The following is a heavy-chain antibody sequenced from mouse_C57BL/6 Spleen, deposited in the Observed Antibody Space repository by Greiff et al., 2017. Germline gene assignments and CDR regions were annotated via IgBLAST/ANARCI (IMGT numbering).Heavy chain of an antibody. CDR1: GYTFTSYW. V-gene: IGHV1-72*01. Sequence: QVQLKQPGAELVKPGASVKLSCKASGYTFTSYWMHWVKQRPGRGLEWIGRIDPNSGGTKYNEKFKSKATLTVDKPSSPAYMQLSSLTSEDSAVYYCARPNWASYWYFDVWGTGTTVTVSS. CDR3: ARPNWASYWYFDV. D-gene: IGHD4-1*01. CDR2: IDPNSGGT. J-gene: IGHJ1*03.